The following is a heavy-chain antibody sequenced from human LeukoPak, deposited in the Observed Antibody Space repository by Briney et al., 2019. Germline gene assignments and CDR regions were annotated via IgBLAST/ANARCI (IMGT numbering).Heavy chain of an antibody. CDR3: ATTGGSYGYRDY. J-gene: IGHJ4*02. Sequence: PSQTLSLTCAVSGGSISSGGYSWRWIRQPPGKGLEWIGYIYHSGSTYYNPSLKSRVTISVDRSKNQFSLKLSSVTAADTAVYYCATTGGSYGYRDYWGQGTLVTVSS. CDR2: IYHSGST. D-gene: IGHD5-18*01. CDR1: GGSISSGGYS. V-gene: IGHV4-30-2*01.